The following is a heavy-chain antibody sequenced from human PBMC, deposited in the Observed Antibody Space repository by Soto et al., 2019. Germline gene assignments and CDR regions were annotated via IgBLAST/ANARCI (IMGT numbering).Heavy chain of an antibody. D-gene: IGHD2-21*01. V-gene: IGHV1-2*02. CDR2: INPNSGGT. CDR1: GYTFTVYY. CDR3: ARVSIPNYYYGMDV. Sequence: ASVKVSCKASGYTFTVYYMHWVRQSPGQGLEWMGWINPNSGGTNYAQKFQGRVTMTRDTSISTAYMELSRLRSDDTAVYYCARVSIPNYYYGMDVWGQGTTVTVSS. J-gene: IGHJ6*02.